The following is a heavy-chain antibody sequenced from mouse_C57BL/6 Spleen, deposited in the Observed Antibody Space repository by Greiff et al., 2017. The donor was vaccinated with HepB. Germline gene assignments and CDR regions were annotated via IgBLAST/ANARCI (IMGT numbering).Heavy chain of an antibody. CDR3: ARYWGLRPPWFAY. J-gene: IGHJ3*01. Sequence: VHVKQSVAELVRPGASVKLSCTASGFNIKNTYMHWVKQRPEQGLEWIGRIDPANGNTKYAPKFQGKATITADTSSNTAYLQLSSLTSEDTAIYYCARYWGLRPPWFAYWGQGTLVTVSA. CDR2: IDPANGNT. V-gene: IGHV14-3*01. D-gene: IGHD2-4*01. CDR1: GFNIKNTY.